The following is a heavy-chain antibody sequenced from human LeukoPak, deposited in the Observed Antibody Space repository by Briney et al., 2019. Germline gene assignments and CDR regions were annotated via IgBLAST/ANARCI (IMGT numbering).Heavy chain of an antibody. Sequence: GGSLRLSCAASGFTVSSNYMSWVRQAPGKGLEWVSVIYSGGSTYYADSVKGRFTISRDNSKNTLYLQMNRLRAEDTAVYYCASHNNLNFDYWGQGTLVTVSS. CDR3: ASHNNLNFDY. J-gene: IGHJ4*02. D-gene: IGHD1-20*01. V-gene: IGHV3-53*01. CDR2: IYSGGST. CDR1: GFTVSSNY.